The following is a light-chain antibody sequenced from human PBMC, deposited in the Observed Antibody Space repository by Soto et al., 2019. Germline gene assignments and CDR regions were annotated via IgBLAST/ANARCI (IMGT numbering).Light chain of an antibody. CDR2: GAS. CDR1: QSFSSN. CDR3: QQYNNWPPWT. J-gene: IGKJ1*01. V-gene: IGKV3-15*01. Sequence: EIVMTQSPATLSVSPGERATLSCRASQSFSSNLAWYQQKPGQAPRLLIYGASTRATGIPARFSGSGSGTEFTLTISSLQSEDFAVYYCQQYNNWPPWTFGQGTKVDSK.